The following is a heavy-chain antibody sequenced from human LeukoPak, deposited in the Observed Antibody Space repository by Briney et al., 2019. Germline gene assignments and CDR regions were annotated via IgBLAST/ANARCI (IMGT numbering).Heavy chain of an antibody. CDR3: ARDNDYVWGSYRYHPFGY. CDR2: IYSGGST. V-gene: IGHV3-53*01. CDR1: GFTVSSNY. Sequence: GGSLRLSCAASGFTVSSNYMSWVRQAPGKGLERVSVIYSGGSTYYADSVKGRFTISRDNSKNTLYLQMNSLRAEDTAVYYCARDNDYVWGSYRYHPFGYWGQGTLVTVSS. J-gene: IGHJ4*02. D-gene: IGHD3-16*02.